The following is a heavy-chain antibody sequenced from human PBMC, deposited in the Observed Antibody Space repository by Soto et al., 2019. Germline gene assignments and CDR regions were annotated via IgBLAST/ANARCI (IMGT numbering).Heavy chain of an antibody. CDR3: ARGPDNWNYVPNNWFNP. CDR1: GGSFSGYY. CDR2: INHSGST. V-gene: IGHV4-34*01. D-gene: IGHD1-7*01. J-gene: IGHJ5*02. Sequence: PSETLSLTCAVYGGSFSGYYWSWIRQPPGKGLEWIGEINHSGSTNYNPSLKSRVTISVDTSKNQFSLKLSSVTAADTAVYYCARGPDNWNYVPNNWFNPWGQGTLVTVSS.